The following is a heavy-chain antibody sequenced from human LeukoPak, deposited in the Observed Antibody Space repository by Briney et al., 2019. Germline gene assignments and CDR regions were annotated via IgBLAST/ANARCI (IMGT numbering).Heavy chain of an antibody. V-gene: IGHV3-11*04. Sequence: PGGSLRLSCAASGFTFSDYNMRWIRQAPGKGLEWVSSISRSGSTKYYADSVKGRFTISRDNSKNTLYLQMNSLRAEDTAVYYCALLGSMVRGGKSWGQGTLVTVSS. CDR2: ISRSGSTK. D-gene: IGHD3-10*01. CDR1: GFTFSDYN. CDR3: ALLGSMVRGGKS. J-gene: IGHJ4*02.